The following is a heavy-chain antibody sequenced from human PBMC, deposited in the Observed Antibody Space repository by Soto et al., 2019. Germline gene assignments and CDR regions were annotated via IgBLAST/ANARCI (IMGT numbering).Heavy chain of an antibody. Sequence: ASVKVSCKASGYTFTSYYMHWVRQAPGQGLEWMGIINPSGGSTSYAQKFQGRVTMTRDTSTTTVYMDLSSLTSEDSAVYWCARELYSCGGDCPYYMDYWGQCTLVT. CDR2: INPSGGST. D-gene: IGHD2-21*02. J-gene: IGHJ4*02. CDR1: GYTFTSYY. CDR3: ARELYSCGGDCPYYMDY. V-gene: IGHV1-46*01.